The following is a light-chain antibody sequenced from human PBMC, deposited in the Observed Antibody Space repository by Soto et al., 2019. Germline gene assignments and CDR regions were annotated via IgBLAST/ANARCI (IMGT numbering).Light chain of an antibody. Sequence: DIQVTQSPPTLSASVVDRVTITCRASQTISTWMAWYQQKPGKAPKLLVYDASTLQSGVASRFSATVSGTEFSLTITSLQPEDFATYYCQQLFDSPITFGQGTRLEIK. V-gene: IGKV1-5*01. CDR3: QQLFDSPIT. CDR2: DAS. CDR1: QTISTW. J-gene: IGKJ5*01.